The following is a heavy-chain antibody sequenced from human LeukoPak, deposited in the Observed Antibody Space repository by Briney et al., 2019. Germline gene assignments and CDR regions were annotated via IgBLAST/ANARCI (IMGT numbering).Heavy chain of an antibody. Sequence: GGSLRLSCAASGFTFSDYYMCWIRQAPGKGLEWVSYISSSGSTIYYADSVKGRFTISRDNAKNSLYLQMNSLRAEDTAVYYCAREYEIGCSYGMGYWGQGTLVTVSS. J-gene: IGHJ4*02. CDR2: ISSSGSTI. CDR3: AREYEIGCSYGMGY. V-gene: IGHV3-11*01. D-gene: IGHD5-18*01. CDR1: GFTFSDYY.